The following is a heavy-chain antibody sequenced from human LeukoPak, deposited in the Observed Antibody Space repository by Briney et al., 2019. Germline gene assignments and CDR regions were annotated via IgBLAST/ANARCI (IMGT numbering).Heavy chain of an antibody. CDR1: GFTFSSYG. V-gene: IGHV3-30*03. CDR2: ISYDGSNK. Sequence: GGSLRLSCAASGFTFSSYGMHWVRQAPGKGLEWVAVISYDGSNKYYADSVKGRFTISRDNSKNTLYLQMNSLRAEDTAVYYCARDHGYSYGMNFDYWGQGTLVTVSS. D-gene: IGHD5-18*01. J-gene: IGHJ4*02. CDR3: ARDHGYSYGMNFDY.